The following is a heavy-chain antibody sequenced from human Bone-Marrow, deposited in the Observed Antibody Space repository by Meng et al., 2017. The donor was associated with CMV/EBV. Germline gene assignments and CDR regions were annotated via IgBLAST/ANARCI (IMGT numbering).Heavy chain of an antibody. CDR3: ARRGVIGSSWYHY. J-gene: IGHJ4*02. Sequence: SETLSFTCTVSGYSISSGYYWGWIRQPPGKGLEWIGSIYHSGSTYYNPSLKSRVTISVDTSKNQFSLKLSSVTAADTAVYYCARRGVIGSSWYHYWGQGTLVTVSS. CDR2: IYHSGST. CDR1: GYSISSGYY. D-gene: IGHD6-13*01. V-gene: IGHV4-38-2*02.